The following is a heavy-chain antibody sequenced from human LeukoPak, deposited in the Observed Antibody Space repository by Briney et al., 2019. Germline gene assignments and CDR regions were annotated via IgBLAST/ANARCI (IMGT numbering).Heavy chain of an antibody. V-gene: IGHV3-48*03. CDR1: GFTFRNYE. Sequence: GGSPRLSCAASGFTFRNYEMNWVRQAPGKGLEWVSYISSSGSTIFYAASVKGRFTISRDNARNSVYLQMNSLSAEDTAVYYCAREESRGLDYWGQGTAVTVSP. J-gene: IGHJ4*02. CDR3: AREESRGLDY. CDR2: ISSSGSTI.